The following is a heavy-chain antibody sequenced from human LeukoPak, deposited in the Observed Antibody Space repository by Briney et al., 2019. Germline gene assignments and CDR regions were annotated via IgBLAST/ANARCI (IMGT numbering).Heavy chain of an antibody. V-gene: IGHV1-2*04. Sequence: ASVKVSRKASGYTFTGYYMHWVRQAPGQGLEWMGWINPNSGGTNYAQKFQGWVTMTRDTSISTAYMELSRLRSDDTAVYYCARVSGSSSWYRDYFDYWGQGTLVTVSS. CDR1: GYTFTGYY. CDR3: ARVSGSSSWYRDYFDY. D-gene: IGHD6-13*01. CDR2: INPNSGGT. J-gene: IGHJ4*02.